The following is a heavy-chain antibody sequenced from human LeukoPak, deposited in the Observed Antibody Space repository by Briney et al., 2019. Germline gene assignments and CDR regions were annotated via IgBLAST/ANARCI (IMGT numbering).Heavy chain of an antibody. D-gene: IGHD3-22*01. V-gene: IGHV3-7*01. CDR1: GFTFSSYW. Sequence: GGSLRLSCAASGFTFSSYWMSWVRQAPGKGLEWVANIKQDGSEKYYVDSVKGRFTMSRDNAKNSLYLQMNSLRAEDTAVYYCAKDGGDYYDSSGYGDDYWGQGTLVTVSS. J-gene: IGHJ4*02. CDR2: IKQDGSEK. CDR3: AKDGGDYYDSSGYGDDY.